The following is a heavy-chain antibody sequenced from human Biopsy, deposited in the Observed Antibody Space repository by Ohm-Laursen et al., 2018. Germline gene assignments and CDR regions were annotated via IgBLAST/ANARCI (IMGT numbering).Heavy chain of an antibody. CDR3: ARDFNYDGGGSFNFDY. Sequence: GASVKVSCKASGYTFTNYNVNWVRQATGQGLEWMGWMNPNSGNTGYAQKFQGRVTMTRNTSISTAYMELSSLTSADTAVYYCARDFNYDGGGSFNFDYWGQGALVTVSS. CDR1: GYTFTNYN. J-gene: IGHJ4*02. V-gene: IGHV1-8*01. D-gene: IGHD3-22*01. CDR2: MNPNSGNT.